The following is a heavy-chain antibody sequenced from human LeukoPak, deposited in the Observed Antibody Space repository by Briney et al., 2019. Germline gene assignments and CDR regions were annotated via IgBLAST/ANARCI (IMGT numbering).Heavy chain of an antibody. Sequence: SETLSLTCTVSGGSISSYYWSWIRQPPGKGLEWIGYIYYSGSTNYNPSLKSRVTISVDTSKNQFSLKLSSVTAADTAVYYCARDSFLLGGMDVWGQGTTVTVSS. CDR1: GGSISSYY. V-gene: IGHV4-59*01. CDR2: IYYSGST. CDR3: ARDSFLLGGMDV. J-gene: IGHJ6*02. D-gene: IGHD2/OR15-2a*01.